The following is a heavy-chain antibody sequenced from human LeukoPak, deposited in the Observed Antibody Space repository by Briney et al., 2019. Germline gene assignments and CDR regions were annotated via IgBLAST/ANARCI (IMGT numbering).Heavy chain of an antibody. J-gene: IGHJ6*03. V-gene: IGHV4-34*01. CDR1: GGSFSGYY. Sequence: PSETLSLTCAVYGGSFSGYYWSWIRQPPGKGLEWIGEINHSGSTNYNPSLKSGVTISIDTSKNQFSLKLTSVTAADTAVYYCARDPGYSGTYKNAYYYYYYMDVWGKGTTVTVSS. CDR3: ARDPGYSGTYKNAYYYYYYMDV. CDR2: INHSGST. D-gene: IGHD1-26*01.